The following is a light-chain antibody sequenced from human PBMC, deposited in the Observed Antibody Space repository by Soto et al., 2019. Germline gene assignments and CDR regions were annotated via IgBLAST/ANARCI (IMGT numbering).Light chain of an antibody. V-gene: IGKV1-5*01. CDR2: DAS. Sequence: DIQMTQSPSTLSASVGDRVTITCRSSQSISGYLAWYQQKPGKAPKLLIYDASSLESGVPSRFSGSGSGTEFTLTISTLQPDDFATYYCQQYDSYPWTFGQGTKVDI. CDR3: QQYDSYPWT. J-gene: IGKJ1*01. CDR1: QSISGY.